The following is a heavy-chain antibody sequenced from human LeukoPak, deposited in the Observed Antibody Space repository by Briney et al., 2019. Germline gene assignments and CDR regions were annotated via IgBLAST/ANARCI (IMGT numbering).Heavy chain of an antibody. CDR2: ISSSSSYI. CDR1: GFTFSSYS. Sequence: GGSLRLSCAASGFTFSSYSMNWVRQAPGKGLEWVSSISSSSSYIYYADSVKGRFTISRDNAKNSLYLQMNSLRAEDTAVYYCARARYGTYYTFDIWGQGTMVTVSS. CDR3: ARARYGTYYTFDI. D-gene: IGHD1-26*01. V-gene: IGHV3-21*01. J-gene: IGHJ3*02.